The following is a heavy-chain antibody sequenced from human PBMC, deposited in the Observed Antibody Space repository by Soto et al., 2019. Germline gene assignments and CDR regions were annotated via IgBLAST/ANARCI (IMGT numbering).Heavy chain of an antibody. D-gene: IGHD4-17*01. V-gene: IGHV4-59*01. J-gene: IGHJ3*02. Sequence: QVQLQESGPGLVKPSETLSLTCTVSGGSISSYFWSWIRQPPGKGLEWIGYIYYSGSTNYNPSLKSRVTISVDTSKYLFSLKLSSVTAADTAVYYCVSESTVTDAFDIWGQGTMVTVSA. CDR3: VSESTVTDAFDI. CDR1: GGSISSYF. CDR2: IYYSGST.